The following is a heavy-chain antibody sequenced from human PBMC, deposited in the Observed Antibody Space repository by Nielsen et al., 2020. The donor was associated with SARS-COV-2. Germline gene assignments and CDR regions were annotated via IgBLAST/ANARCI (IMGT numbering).Heavy chain of an antibody. D-gene: IGHD1-26*01. V-gene: IGHV3-30*18. CDR3: AKDGPRVNSGSYDYYYYMDV. J-gene: IGHJ6*03. CDR1: GFTFSSYG. Sequence: GGSLRLSCAASGFTFSSYGMHWVRQAPGKGLEWVAVISYDGSNKYYADSVKGRFTISRDSSKNTLYLQMNSLRAEDTAVYYCAKDGPRVNSGSYDYYYYMDVWGKGTTVTVSS. CDR2: ISYDGSNK.